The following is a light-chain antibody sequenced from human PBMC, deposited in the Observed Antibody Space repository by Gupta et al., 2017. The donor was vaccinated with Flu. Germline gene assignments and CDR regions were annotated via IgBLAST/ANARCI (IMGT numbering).Light chain of an antibody. V-gene: IGKV3-15*01. CDR2: GAS. CDR1: QSVSSN. Sequence: EIVMTQSPATLSVSPGERATLSCRASQSVSSNLAWYQQKPGQAPRLLIYGASTRDTGIPARFSGSGSGTEFTLTISSRQSEDFAVYYCQQNNNWPPFTFGHGTKVDIK. J-gene: IGKJ3*01. CDR3: QQNNNWPPFT.